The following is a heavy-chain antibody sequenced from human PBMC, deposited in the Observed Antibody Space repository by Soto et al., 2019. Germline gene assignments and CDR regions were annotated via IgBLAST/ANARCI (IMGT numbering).Heavy chain of an antibody. J-gene: IGHJ6*02. Sequence: ASVKVSCKASGYTFTGYYMHWVRQAPGQGLEWMGWINPNSGGTNYAQKFQGWVTMTRDTSISTAYMELSGLRSDDTAVYYCARDRVCSSTSCYKDYYYGMDVWGQGTTVTVSS. CDR2: INPNSGGT. CDR1: GYTFTGYY. D-gene: IGHD2-2*02. CDR3: ARDRVCSSTSCYKDYYYGMDV. V-gene: IGHV1-2*04.